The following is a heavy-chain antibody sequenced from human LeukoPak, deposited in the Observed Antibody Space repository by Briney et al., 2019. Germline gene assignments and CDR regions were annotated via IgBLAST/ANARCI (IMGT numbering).Heavy chain of an antibody. Sequence: ASVKVSCKASGFTFTGYYIHWVRQAPGQGLEWMGWINANSGDTNYAQKFRGWVTMTRNTSISTAYMELSSLRSEDTAVYYCARGHPTGDCGVNCYYFEYWGQGALVTVSS. D-gene: IGHD2-21*02. CDR3: ARGHPTGDCGVNCYYFEY. V-gene: IGHV1-2*04. J-gene: IGHJ4*02. CDR1: GFTFTGYY. CDR2: INANSGDT.